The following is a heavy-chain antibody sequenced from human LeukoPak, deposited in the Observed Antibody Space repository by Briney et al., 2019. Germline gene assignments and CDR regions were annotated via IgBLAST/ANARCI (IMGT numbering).Heavy chain of an antibody. CDR3: ARHVVAVGFDY. CDR1: GFIFSNYG. J-gene: IGHJ4*02. Sequence: GGSLRLSCTTSGFIFSNYGMHWVRQAPGKGLEWVAFIRHDGSNKYYADSVKGRCTISRDNSKNSLYLQMNSLRAEDTAVYYCARHVVAVGFDYWGQGTLVTVSS. D-gene: IGHD3-22*01. CDR2: IRHDGSNK. V-gene: IGHV3-30*02.